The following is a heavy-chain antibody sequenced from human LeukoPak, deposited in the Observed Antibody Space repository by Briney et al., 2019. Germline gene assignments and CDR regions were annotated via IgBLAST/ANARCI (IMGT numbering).Heavy chain of an antibody. D-gene: IGHD1-26*01. V-gene: IGHV3-11*01. Sequence: GGSLRLSCAASGFTFSDYYMSWIRQAPGKGLEWVSYISSSGSTIYYADSVKGRFTISRDNAKNSLYLQMNSLRAEDTALYYCAKDTRAIVGSAHNASDIWGQGTMVTVSS. CDR3: AKDTRAIVGSAHNASDI. CDR1: GFTFSDYY. CDR2: ISSSGSTI. J-gene: IGHJ3*02.